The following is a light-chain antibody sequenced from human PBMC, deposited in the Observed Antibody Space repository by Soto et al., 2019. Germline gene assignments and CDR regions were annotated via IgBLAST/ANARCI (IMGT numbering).Light chain of an antibody. CDR3: FSKRDRSPPFV. J-gene: IGLJ1*01. V-gene: IGLV2-14*01. Sequence: QSALTQPASVSGSPGQSITISCTGTSSDVGAYNYVSWYQHHPGKVPKLLIYEVTNRPSGVSDRSSGSKSGNTASLTISGLQAEDEADYYCFSKRDRSPPFVF. CDR1: SSDVGAYNY. CDR2: EVT.